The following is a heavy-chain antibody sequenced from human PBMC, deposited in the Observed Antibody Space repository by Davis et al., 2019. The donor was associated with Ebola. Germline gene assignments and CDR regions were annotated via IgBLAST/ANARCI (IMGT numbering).Heavy chain of an antibody. CDR1: GFTFSSYG. D-gene: IGHD5-18*01. Sequence: GSLRLSCAASGFTFSSYGMHWVRQPPGKGLEWIGSIYYSGSTYYNPSLRSRVTISVDTSKNQFSLKLSSVTAADTGVYYCARRGYSAGYSYGYYGIDVWGKGTTVTVSS. CDR2: IYYSGST. J-gene: IGHJ6*04. V-gene: IGHV4-38-2*01. CDR3: ARRGYSAGYSYGYYGIDV.